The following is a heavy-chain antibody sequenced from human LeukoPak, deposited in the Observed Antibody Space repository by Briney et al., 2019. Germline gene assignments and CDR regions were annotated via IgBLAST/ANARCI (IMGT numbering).Heavy chain of an antibody. J-gene: IGHJ4*02. CDR1: GFTFSSYT. Sequence: GGSLRLSCAASGFTFSSYTMNWVRQAPGRGLEWVSGISGSGTNTYYADSVKGRFTISRDNSKNTLYLQMNSLRAEDTAVYYCARAPRYCSGGSCYNGYWGQGTLVTVSS. CDR2: ISGSGTNT. CDR3: ARAPRYCSGGSCYNGY. V-gene: IGHV3-23*01. D-gene: IGHD2-15*01.